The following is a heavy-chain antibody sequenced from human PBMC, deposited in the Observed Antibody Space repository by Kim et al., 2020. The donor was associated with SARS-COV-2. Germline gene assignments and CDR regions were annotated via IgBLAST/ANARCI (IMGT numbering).Heavy chain of an antibody. J-gene: IGHJ4*02. CDR1: GFTFSSYA. Sequence: GGSLRLSCAASGFTFSSYAMSWVRQAPGKGLEWVSAISGSGGSTYYADSVKGRFTISRDNSKNTLYLQMNSLRAEDTAVYYCAKDYYDSSAYGPFDYWGQGTLVTVSS. D-gene: IGHD3-22*01. CDR2: ISGSGGST. CDR3: AKDYYDSSAYGPFDY. V-gene: IGHV3-23*01.